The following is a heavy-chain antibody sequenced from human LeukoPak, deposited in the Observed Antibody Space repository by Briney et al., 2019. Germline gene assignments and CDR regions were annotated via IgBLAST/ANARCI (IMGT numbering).Heavy chain of an antibody. V-gene: IGHV3-7*01. J-gene: IGHJ6*02. D-gene: IGHD3-22*01. CDR1: GFTFSSYW. CDR2: IKQDGSEK. Sequence: PGGSLRLSCAASGFTFSSYWMSWVRQAPGKGLEWVANIKQDGSEKYYVDSVKGRFTISRDNAKNSLYLQMNSLRAEDTAVYYCARDDSSGYYYWYYYYGMDVWGQGTTVIVSS. CDR3: ARDDSSGYYYWYYYYGMDV.